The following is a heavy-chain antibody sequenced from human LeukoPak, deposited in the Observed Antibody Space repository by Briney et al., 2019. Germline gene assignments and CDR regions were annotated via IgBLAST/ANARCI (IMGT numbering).Heavy chain of an antibody. Sequence: ASVKVSCKVSGYTLIELSMHWVRQAPGQGLEWMGWISAYNGNTNYAQKLQGRVTMTTHTSTSTAYMELRSLRSDDTAVYYCARDFYGGNSYWYFDLWGRGTLVTVSS. CDR2: ISAYNGNT. V-gene: IGHV1-18*01. CDR3: ARDFYGGNSYWYFDL. J-gene: IGHJ2*01. CDR1: GYTLIELS. D-gene: IGHD4-23*01.